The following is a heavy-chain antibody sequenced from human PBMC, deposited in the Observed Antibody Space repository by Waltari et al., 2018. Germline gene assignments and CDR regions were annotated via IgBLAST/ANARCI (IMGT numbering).Heavy chain of an antibody. CDR1: GFTISDYT. V-gene: IGHV3-21*02. CDR3: ARGANSGYN. Sequence: EIQLVESGGGLVKPGGSLRLSCAASGFTISDYTMNWVRQAPGKGLEWVSSISIRNSYIYYADSVKGRFTISRDNAKNSLYLQMNSLRAEDTAVYYCARGANSGYNWGQGTLVTVSS. J-gene: IGHJ4*02. D-gene: IGHD5-12*01. CDR2: ISIRNSYI.